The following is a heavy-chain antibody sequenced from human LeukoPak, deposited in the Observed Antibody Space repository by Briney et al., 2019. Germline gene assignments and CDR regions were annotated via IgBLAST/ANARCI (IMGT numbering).Heavy chain of an antibody. V-gene: IGHV4-38-2*02. Sequence: SETLSLTWTVSGYSISSGYYWGWIRQPPGKGLEWIGSIYHSGSTYYNPSLKSRVTISVDTSKNQFSLKLSSVTAADTAVYYCVVDTANGAFDIWGQGTMVTVSS. D-gene: IGHD5-18*01. CDR1: GYSISSGYY. CDR2: IYHSGST. CDR3: VVDTANGAFDI. J-gene: IGHJ3*02.